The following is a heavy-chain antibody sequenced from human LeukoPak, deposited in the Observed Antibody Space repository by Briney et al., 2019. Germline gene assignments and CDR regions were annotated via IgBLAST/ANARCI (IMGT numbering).Heavy chain of an antibody. CDR3: ARDRGDYYYYYYMDV. V-gene: IGHV3-21*04. J-gene: IGHJ6*03. CDR1: GFTFSSYS. Sequence: GGSLRLSCAASGFTFSSYSMNWVRQAPGKGLEWVSSISSSSSYIYYADSVKGRFTISRDNAKNSLYLQMNSLRAEDTAVYYCARDRGDYYYYYYMDVWGKGTTVTVSS. CDR2: ISSSSSYI. D-gene: IGHD3-10*01.